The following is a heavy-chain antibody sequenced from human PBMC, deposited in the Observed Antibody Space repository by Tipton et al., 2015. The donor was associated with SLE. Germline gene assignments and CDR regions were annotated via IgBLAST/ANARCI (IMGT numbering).Heavy chain of an antibody. V-gene: IGHV4-59*12. Sequence: TLSLTCTVSGGSLSSYYWSWIRQPPGKGLEWIGYIYYSGSTNYNPSLKSRVIISIDTSKNQFSLKLSSVTAADTAVYYCARAGASKSIAVAIDYWGQGTLVTVSS. CDR3: ARAGASKSIAVAIDY. J-gene: IGHJ4*02. D-gene: IGHD6-19*01. CDR2: IYYSGST. CDR1: GGSLSSYY.